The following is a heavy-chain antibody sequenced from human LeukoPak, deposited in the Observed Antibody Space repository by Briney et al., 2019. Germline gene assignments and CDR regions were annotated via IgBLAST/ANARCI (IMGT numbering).Heavy chain of an antibody. CDR1: GFTFSSYS. D-gene: IGHD2-21*02. Sequence: PGGSLRLSCAASGFTFSSYSMNWVRQAPGKGLEWVSSISSSSSYIYYADSVKGRFTISRDNSKNTLFLQMNSLRAEDTAVYYCAQGDWLDYWGQGTLVTVSS. J-gene: IGHJ4*02. V-gene: IGHV3-21*04. CDR2: ISSSSSYI. CDR3: AQGDWLDY.